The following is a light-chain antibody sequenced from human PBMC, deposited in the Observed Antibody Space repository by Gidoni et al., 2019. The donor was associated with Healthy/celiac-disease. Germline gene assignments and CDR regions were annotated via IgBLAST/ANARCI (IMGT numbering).Light chain of an antibody. CDR2: GAA. V-gene: IGKV3-20*01. J-gene: IGKJ3*01. CDR3: QQYGSSPRFT. Sequence: EIVLTQSPGTLSLYPGERATLSCRDSQSVSSSYLAWYQHKPGQAPRLLIYGAARRATCIPARFSGSGSWTDFTLTISRLVPEDCAVYYCQQYGSSPRFTFGPGTKVEIK. CDR1: QSVSSSY.